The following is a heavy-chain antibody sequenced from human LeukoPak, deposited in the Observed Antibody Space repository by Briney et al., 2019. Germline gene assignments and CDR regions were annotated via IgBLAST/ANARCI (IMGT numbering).Heavy chain of an antibody. CDR2: ISYDGSNK. CDR3: AKDLRDSFFWFGDFDY. CDR1: GFTFSSYG. D-gene: IGHD5-24*01. V-gene: IGHV3-30*18. Sequence: GGSLRLSCAASGFTFSSYGMHWVRQAPGKGLEWVAVISYDGSNKYYADSVKGRFTISRDNSKNTLYLQMNSLRAEDTAVYYCAKDLRDSFFWFGDFDYWGQGTLVTVSS. J-gene: IGHJ4*02.